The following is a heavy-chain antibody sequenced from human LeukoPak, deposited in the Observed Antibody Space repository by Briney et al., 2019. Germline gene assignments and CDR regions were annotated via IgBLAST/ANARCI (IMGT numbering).Heavy chain of an antibody. D-gene: IGHD3-10*01. CDR3: ARGGGTMVRGVADY. CDR1: GGSISSSGYY. V-gene: IGHV4-39*07. CDR2: IYYTGST. Sequence: SETLSLTCIVSGGSISSSGYYWGWIRQPPEKGLEWIGSIYYTGSTYYNPSLKSRVTISVDTSKNQFSLKLSSVTAADTAVYYCARGGGTMVRGVADYWGQGTLVTVSS. J-gene: IGHJ4*02.